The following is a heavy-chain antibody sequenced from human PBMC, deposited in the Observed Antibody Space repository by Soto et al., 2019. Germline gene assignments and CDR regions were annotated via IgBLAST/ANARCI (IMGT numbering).Heavy chain of an antibody. Sequence: ASVKVSCKASGFTFTSSAVQWVRQARGQRLEWIGWIVVGSGNTNYAQKFQERVTITRDMSTSTAYMELSSLRSEDTAVYYCAAGRTGGSYYGMDVWGQGTTVTVSS. CDR1: GFTFTSSA. D-gene: IGHD2-2*01. CDR2: IVVGSGNT. V-gene: IGHV1-58*01. CDR3: AAGRTGGSYYGMDV. J-gene: IGHJ6*02.